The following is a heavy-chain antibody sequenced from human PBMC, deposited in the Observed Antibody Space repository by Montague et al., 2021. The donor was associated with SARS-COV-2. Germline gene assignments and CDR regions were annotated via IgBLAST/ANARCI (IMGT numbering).Heavy chain of an antibody. CDR3: ARGPVDDNCSGGSCYSRYYCGMDV. V-gene: IGHV4-34*01. CDR1: GGSFSGYY. Sequence: SETLSLTCAVYGGSFSGYYWSWIRQPPGKGLEWIGEINHSGSTNXXPSLKSRVTISVDTSKNQFSLKLSSVTAADTAVYYCARGPVDDNCSGGSCYSRYYCGMDVWGQGTTV. D-gene: IGHD2-15*01. CDR2: INHSGST. J-gene: IGHJ6*02.